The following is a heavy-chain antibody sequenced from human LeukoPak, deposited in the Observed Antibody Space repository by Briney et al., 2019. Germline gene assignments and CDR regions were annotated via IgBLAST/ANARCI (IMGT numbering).Heavy chain of an antibody. J-gene: IGHJ5*02. CDR3: ARGVVPAAMYNWFDP. D-gene: IGHD2-2*01. V-gene: IGHV4-30-4*01. CDR1: GGSISSGDYY. Sequence: SETLSLTCTVSGGSISSGDYYWSWIRQPPGKGLEWIGYIYYSGSTYYNPSLKSRVTISVDTSKNQFSLKLSSVTAADTAVYYCARGVVPAAMYNWFDPWGQGTLVTVSS. CDR2: IYYSGST.